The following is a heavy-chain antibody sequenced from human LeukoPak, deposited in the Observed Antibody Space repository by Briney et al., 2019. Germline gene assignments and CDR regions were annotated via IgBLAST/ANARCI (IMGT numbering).Heavy chain of an antibody. CDR1: GYSFTSYW. CDR3: ARHGGAQWLAEATMPDY. V-gene: IGHV5-51*01. J-gene: IGHJ4*02. CDR2: IYPADSDT. Sequence: GESLKISCKGSGYSFTSYWIGWVRQMPGKGLEWMGIIYPADSDTRYSPSFQGQVTISADKSISTAYLQWSSLKASDTAMYYCARHGGAQWLAEATMPDYWGQGTLVTVSS. D-gene: IGHD6-19*01.